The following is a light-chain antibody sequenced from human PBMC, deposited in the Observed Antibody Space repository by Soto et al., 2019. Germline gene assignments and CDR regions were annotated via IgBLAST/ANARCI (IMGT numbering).Light chain of an antibody. CDR1: QSVSSY. V-gene: IGKV3-11*01. CDR2: YAS. Sequence: EILLTQSPATLSLSPGERATLSCRASQSVSSYLAWYQQKPGQAPKLLIYYASNRETGIPARFSGSGSGTDFTLTIISLEPEDFSVYYCQQRSNWPPRTFGGGTKVEIK. J-gene: IGKJ4*01. CDR3: QQRSNWPPRT.